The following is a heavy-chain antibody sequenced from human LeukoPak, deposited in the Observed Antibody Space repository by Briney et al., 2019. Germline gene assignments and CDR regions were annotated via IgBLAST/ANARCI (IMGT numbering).Heavy chain of an antibody. Sequence: SETLSLTCTISGGAINSYYSTWIRQPPGKGLEWIGYIYFTGRPNYNPSLKSRLTISVDASKSQSSLRLISVPAADPSVYYCAREHRIEGLHIWGQGTTLTVP. CDR3: AREHRIEGLHI. V-gene: IGHV4-59*01. CDR1: GGAINSYY. J-gene: IGHJ3*02. CDR2: IYFTGRP.